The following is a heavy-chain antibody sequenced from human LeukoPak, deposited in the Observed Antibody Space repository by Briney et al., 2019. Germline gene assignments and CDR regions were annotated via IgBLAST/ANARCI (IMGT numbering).Heavy chain of an antibody. V-gene: IGHV3-30-3*01. D-gene: IGHD2-2*01. CDR2: ISYDGSNK. Sequence: LAGGSLRLSCAASGFTFSSYAMSWVRQAPGKGLEWVAFISYDGSNKYYADSVKGRFTISRDNSKNTLYLQMNSLRAEDTAVFYCARGYCSSTNCDSAGYWGQGTLVTVSS. CDR1: GFTFSSYA. CDR3: ARGYCSSTNCDSAGY. J-gene: IGHJ4*02.